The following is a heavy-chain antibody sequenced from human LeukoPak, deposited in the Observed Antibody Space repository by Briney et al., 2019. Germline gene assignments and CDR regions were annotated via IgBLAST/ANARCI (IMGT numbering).Heavy chain of an antibody. CDR2: VNQGGTEK. D-gene: IGHD3-10*01. V-gene: IGHV3-7*01. Sequence: GGSLRLSCAASGFIFSSQWMGWVRQAPGKGLEWVANVNQGGTEKFYVASVKGRFSISRDNAKNSLYLQMNSLRAEDTAVYYCARDLDAGMGFRYWGQGTLVTVSS. CDR1: GFIFSSQW. CDR3: ARDLDAGMGFRY. J-gene: IGHJ4*02.